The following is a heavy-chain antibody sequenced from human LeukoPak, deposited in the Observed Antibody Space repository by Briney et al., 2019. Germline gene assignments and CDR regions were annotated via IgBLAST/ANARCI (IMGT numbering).Heavy chain of an antibody. D-gene: IGHD3-16*01. CDR2: ISGSGGST. CDR3: AGRRVLDASFDY. Sequence: PGGSLRLSCAASGFTFINYAMSWVRQAPGKGLEWVSAISGSGGSTYYADSVKGRFAISRDNSKNTLFLQMNRLRAEDTAVYYCAGRRVLDASFDYWGQGTLVTVSS. V-gene: IGHV3-23*01. CDR1: GFTFINYA. J-gene: IGHJ4*02.